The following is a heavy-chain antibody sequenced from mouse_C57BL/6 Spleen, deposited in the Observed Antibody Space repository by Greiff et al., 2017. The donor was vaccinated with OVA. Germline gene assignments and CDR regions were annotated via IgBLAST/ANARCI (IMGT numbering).Heavy chain of an antibody. V-gene: IGHV1-66*01. CDR2: IYPGSGNT. D-gene: IGHD1-1*01. CDR3: ASGGYGSSYNY. Sequence: VQLQQSGPELVKPGASVKISCKASGYSFTSYYIHWVKQRPGQGLEWIGWIYPGSGNTKYNEKFKGKATLTADTSSSTAYMQLSSLTSEDSAVYYCASGGYGSSYNYWGQGTTLTVSS. CDR1: GYSFTSYY. J-gene: IGHJ2*01.